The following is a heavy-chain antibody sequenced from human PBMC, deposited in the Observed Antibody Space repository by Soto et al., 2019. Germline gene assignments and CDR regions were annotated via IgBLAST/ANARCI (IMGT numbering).Heavy chain of an antibody. CDR2: ISAYNGNT. Sequence: ASVKVSCKASGYTFTSYGISWVRQAPGQGLEWMGWISAYNGNTNYAQKLQGRVTMTTDTSTSTAYMELRSLRSDDTAVYYCARVVVVAATEGWFDPWGQGTLVTVSS. V-gene: IGHV1-18*01. CDR3: ARVVVVAATEGWFDP. CDR1: GYTFTSYG. J-gene: IGHJ5*02. D-gene: IGHD2-15*01.